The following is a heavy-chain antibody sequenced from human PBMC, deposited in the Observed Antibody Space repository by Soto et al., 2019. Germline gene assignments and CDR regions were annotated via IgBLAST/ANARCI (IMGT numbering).Heavy chain of an antibody. J-gene: IGHJ6*02. V-gene: IGHV2-26*01. CDR2: IFSDDDK. D-gene: IGHD2-8*01. Sequence: QVTVKESGPVLLKPTETLTLTCTVSGFSLTIPRLGVSWVRQPTGKALEWLAHIFSDDDKSYSTSLQSRLTISQDTSKSQVVLSMTNMEPADTATYSCTRMPGKWVSDYYYFGMDVWGQGATVTFSS. CDR1: GFSLTIPRLG. CDR3: TRMPGKWVSDYYYFGMDV.